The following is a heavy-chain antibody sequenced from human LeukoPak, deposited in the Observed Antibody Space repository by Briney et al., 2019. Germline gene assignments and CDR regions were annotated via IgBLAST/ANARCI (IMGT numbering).Heavy chain of an antibody. V-gene: IGHV3-53*01. CDR2: IYSGGST. Sequence: PGGSLRLSCAASGFTVSSNHMSWVRQAPGKGLEWVSVIYSGGSTYYADSVKGRFTLPRDNSKTTLYLQMHSLRAEDTAVYSCAFRGFHWGQGTLVTVSS. CDR1: GFTVSSNH. CDR3: AFRGFH. D-gene: IGHD5-12*01. J-gene: IGHJ4*02.